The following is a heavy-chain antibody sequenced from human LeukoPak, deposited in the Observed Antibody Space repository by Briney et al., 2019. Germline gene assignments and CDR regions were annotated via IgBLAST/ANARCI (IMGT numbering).Heavy chain of an antibody. CDR2: IYYSGST. CDR3: ARVSMTTVTTHYFDY. D-gene: IGHD4-17*01. Sequence: PSETLSLTCTVSGGSISSSGYYWGWIRQPPGKGLEWIGSIYYSGSTYYNPSLKSRVTISVDTSKNQFSLKLSSVTAADTAVYYCARVSMTTVTTHYFDYWGQGTLVTVSS. CDR1: GGSISSSGYY. V-gene: IGHV4-39*07. J-gene: IGHJ4*02.